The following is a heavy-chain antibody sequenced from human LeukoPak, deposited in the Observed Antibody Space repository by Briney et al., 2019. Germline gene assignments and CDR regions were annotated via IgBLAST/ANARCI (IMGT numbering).Heavy chain of an antibody. CDR2: INHSGST. D-gene: IGHD5-18*01. Sequence: SETLSLTCAVYGGSFSGYYWSWTRQPPGKGLEWIGEINHSGSTNYNPSLKSRVTISVDTSKNQFSLKLSSVTAADTAVYYCARARGYSYGYRFDYWGQGTLVTVSS. J-gene: IGHJ4*02. CDR1: GGSFSGYY. CDR3: ARARGYSYGYRFDY. V-gene: IGHV4-34*01.